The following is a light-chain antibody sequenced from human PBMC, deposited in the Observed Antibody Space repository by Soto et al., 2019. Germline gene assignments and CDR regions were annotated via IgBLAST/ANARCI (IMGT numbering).Light chain of an antibody. Sequence: EIVLTQSPATLSLSPGERATLSCRASQSVSSYLAWYQQKPGQAPRLLIYDASTRATGIPARFSGNGSGTDFPLTISSLEPEDFAVYYCQQRSNWPRTFGQGTKLEIK. CDR2: DAS. J-gene: IGKJ2*02. CDR3: QQRSNWPRT. V-gene: IGKV3-11*01. CDR1: QSVSSY.